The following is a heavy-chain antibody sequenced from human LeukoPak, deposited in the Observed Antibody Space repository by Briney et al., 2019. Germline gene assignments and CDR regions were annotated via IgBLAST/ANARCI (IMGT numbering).Heavy chain of an antibody. J-gene: IGHJ5*02. V-gene: IGHV3-21*04. CDR1: GFSFSSYF. D-gene: IGHD2-2*01. Sequence: GGSLRLSCAASGFSFSSYFMNWVRQAPGKGLEWVSSISIGSSYIYYADSVKGRFTISRDNAKNTLYLQMNSLRGEDTAVYYCAKLTRGYCSSTACPNWFDPWGQGTLVTVSS. CDR2: ISIGSSYI. CDR3: AKLTRGYCSSTACPNWFDP.